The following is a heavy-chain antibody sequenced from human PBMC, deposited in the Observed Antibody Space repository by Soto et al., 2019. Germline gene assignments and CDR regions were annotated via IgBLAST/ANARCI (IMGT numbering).Heavy chain of an antibody. CDR1: GYNFPTYW. V-gene: IGHV5-51*01. Sequence: PGESLKISCKPSGYNFPTYWIGWVRQMPGKGPEWMGIIYPSDSDTRYSPSFQGQVTISADKSISTAYAHWSSLKAADTAMYYCVRHPYGGNSGPSDNWGQGTLVTVSS. J-gene: IGHJ4*02. D-gene: IGHD4-17*01. CDR3: VRHPYGGNSGPSDN. CDR2: IYPSDSDT.